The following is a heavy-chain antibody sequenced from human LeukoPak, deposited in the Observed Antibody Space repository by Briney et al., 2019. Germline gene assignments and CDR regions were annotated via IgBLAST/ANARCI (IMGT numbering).Heavy chain of an antibody. J-gene: IGHJ4*02. CDR3: AKPYDPGSGSYDY. V-gene: IGHV3-23*01. CDR2: INARDTVT. D-gene: IGHD3-10*01. Sequence: GGSLRLSCAASGFTFSSYDMSWVRRAPGKGLEWGSVINARDTVTFYADSVKGRFTISRDNSKNTLYLQMNALRAEDTAVYYCAKPYDPGSGSYDYWGQGTLVTVSS. CDR1: GFTFSSYD.